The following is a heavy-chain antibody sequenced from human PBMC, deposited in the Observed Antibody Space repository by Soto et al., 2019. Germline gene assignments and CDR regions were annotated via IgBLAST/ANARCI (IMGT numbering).Heavy chain of an antibody. CDR3: ARFYGSGSYEESYFDY. D-gene: IGHD3-10*01. V-gene: IGHV4-31*03. Sequence: QVQLQESGPGLVKPSQTLSLTCTVSGGSISSGCYYWSWIRQHPGKGLEWIGYIYYSGSTYYNPSLKSRVTISVDTSKNQFSLKLSSVTAADTAVYYCARFYGSGSYEESYFDYWGQGTLVTVSS. J-gene: IGHJ4*02. CDR2: IYYSGST. CDR1: GGSISSGCYY.